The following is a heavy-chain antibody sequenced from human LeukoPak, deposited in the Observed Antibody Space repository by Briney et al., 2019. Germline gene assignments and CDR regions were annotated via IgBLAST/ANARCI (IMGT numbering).Heavy chain of an antibody. CDR3: ARGRGITIFGVVIPLSDYYYYYMDV. J-gene: IGHJ6*03. V-gene: IGHV4-34*01. CDR2: INHSGST. CDR1: GGSFSGYY. Sequence: PSETLSLTCAVYGGSFSGYYWSWIRQPPGKGLEWIGEINHSGSTNYNPSLKSRVTISVDTSKNQFSLKLSSVTAADTAVYYYARGRGITIFGVVIPLSDYYYYYMDVWGKGTTVTVSS. D-gene: IGHD3-3*01.